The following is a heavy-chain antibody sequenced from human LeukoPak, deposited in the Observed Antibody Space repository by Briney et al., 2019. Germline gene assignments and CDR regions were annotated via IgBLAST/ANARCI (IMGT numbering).Heavy chain of an antibody. CDR3: ASTLGSSWQSGF. Sequence: PSETLSLTCIVSGGSISSYYWTWIRQPPGKGLEWIGYIYYSGSTDYNPSLKSRVTISVDTSKNQFSLKLSSVTAADTAVYYCASTLGSSWQSGFWGQGTQVTVSS. CDR2: IYYSGST. V-gene: IGHV4-59*08. CDR1: GGSISSYY. D-gene: IGHD6-13*01. J-gene: IGHJ4*02.